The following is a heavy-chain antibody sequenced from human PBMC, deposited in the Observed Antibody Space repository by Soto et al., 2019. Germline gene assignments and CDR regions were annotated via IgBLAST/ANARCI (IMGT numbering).Heavy chain of an antibody. V-gene: IGHV3-7*01. CDR3: ARVSATVITSIENYYYYYMDV. D-gene: IGHD4-4*01. CDR1: GFTFSGYW. Sequence: GGSLRLSCAASGFTFSGYWMCWVRQAPGKGLEWVANIKQDGSQRYYADSMRGRFTISRDNAKSSLYLQMNSLRAEDTAAYYCARVSATVITSIENYYYYYMDVWGKGTTVTVSS. J-gene: IGHJ6*03. CDR2: IKQDGSQR.